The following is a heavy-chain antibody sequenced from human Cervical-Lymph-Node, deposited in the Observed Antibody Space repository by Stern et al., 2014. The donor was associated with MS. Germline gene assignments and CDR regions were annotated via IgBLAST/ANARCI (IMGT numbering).Heavy chain of an antibody. Sequence: EVQLVESGGGLVKPGGSLRLSCAASGFTFSSYSMNWVRQAPGKGLEWVSSISSSSSYIYYADSVNGRFTISRDNAKNSLYLQMNSLRAEDTAVYYCARDQLSYYDSSGYPGPLDYWGQGTLVTVSS. CDR1: GFTFSSYS. CDR2: ISSSSSYI. V-gene: IGHV3-21*01. J-gene: IGHJ4*02. D-gene: IGHD3-22*01. CDR3: ARDQLSYYDSSGYPGPLDY.